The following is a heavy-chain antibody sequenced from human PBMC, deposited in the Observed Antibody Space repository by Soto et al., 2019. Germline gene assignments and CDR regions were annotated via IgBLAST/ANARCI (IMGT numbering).Heavy chain of an antibody. CDR3: AKESYDSSGYYSQ. J-gene: IGHJ4*02. V-gene: IGHV3-23*01. CDR2: ISGSGGST. D-gene: IGHD3-22*01. Sequence: EVQLLESGGGLVQPGGSLRVSCAASGFTFSNYAMSWVRQAPGKGLEWVSVISGSGGSTYYADSVKGRFTISRDNSKNTLYLQMNSLRAEDTAVYSCAKESYDSSGYYSQWGQGTLVTVSS. CDR1: GFTFSNYA.